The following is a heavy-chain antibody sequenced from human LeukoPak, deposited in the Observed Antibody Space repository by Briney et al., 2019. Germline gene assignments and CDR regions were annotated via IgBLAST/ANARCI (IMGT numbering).Heavy chain of an antibody. CDR3: AREHCSGGSCLNWFDP. J-gene: IGHJ5*02. CDR2: IYYSGST. CDR1: GGSISSSSYY. D-gene: IGHD2-15*01. V-gene: IGHV4-39*07. Sequence: SETLSLTCTVSGGSISSSSYYWGWIRQPPGKGLEWIGSIYYSGSTYYNPSLKSRVTISVDTSKNQFSLKLSSVTAADTAVYYCAREHCSGGSCLNWFDPWGQGTLVTVSS.